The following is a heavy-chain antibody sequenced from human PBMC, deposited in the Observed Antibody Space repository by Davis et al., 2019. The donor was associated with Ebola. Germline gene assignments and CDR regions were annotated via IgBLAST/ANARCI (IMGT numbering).Heavy chain of an antibody. V-gene: IGHV3-23*01. Sequence: GGFLRLSCAASGFTFSSYAMSWVRQAPGKGLEWVSAISGSGGRTYYADSVKGRFTISRDNSKNTLYLQMNSLRAEDTAVYYCAKVPYVWGTKYFDYWGQGTLVTVSS. CDR2: ISGSGGRT. CDR1: GFTFSSYA. J-gene: IGHJ4*02. CDR3: AKVPYVWGTKYFDY. D-gene: IGHD3-16*01.